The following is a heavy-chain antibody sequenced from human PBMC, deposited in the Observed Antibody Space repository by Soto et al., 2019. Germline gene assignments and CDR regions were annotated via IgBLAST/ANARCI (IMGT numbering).Heavy chain of an antibody. CDR1: GGSISSGGYY. CDR3: ARDRGYCGGGSCFSRDGYYGMDV. D-gene: IGHD2-15*01. J-gene: IGHJ6*02. V-gene: IGHV4-31*03. Sequence: TLSLTCTVSGGSISSGGYYWSWIRQHPGKGLEWIGYIYYSGNSYYNPSLKSRVTISVDTSKNQFSLKLNSVTAADTAVYYCARDRGYCGGGSCFSRDGYYGMDVWGQGTTVTVSS. CDR2: IYYSGNS.